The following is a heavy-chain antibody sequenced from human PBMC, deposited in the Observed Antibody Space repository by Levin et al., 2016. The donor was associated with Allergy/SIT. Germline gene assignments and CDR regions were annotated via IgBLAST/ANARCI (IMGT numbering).Heavy chain of an antibody. Sequence: GGSLRLSCAASGFTVTYKYMHWVRQAPGQGLHWVSVIYVDGNTYYADSVKGRFTISRDNSKNTLYLQMNSLRAEDTAVYYCATYSAVSSGPSLGAFDIWGQGTMVTVSS. J-gene: IGHJ3*02. D-gene: IGHD3-22*01. CDR3: ATYSAVSSGPSLGAFDI. V-gene: IGHV3-53*01. CDR1: GFTVTYKY. CDR2: IYVDGNT.